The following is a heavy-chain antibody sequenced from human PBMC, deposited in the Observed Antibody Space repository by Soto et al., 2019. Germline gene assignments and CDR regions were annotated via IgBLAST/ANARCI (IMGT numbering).Heavy chain of an antibody. CDR1: GFTFSSYA. J-gene: IGHJ4*02. D-gene: IGHD2-15*01. V-gene: IGHV3-23*01. CDR3: AKDSPVVVVAADYFDY. CDR2: ISGSGGST. Sequence: GGSLRLSCAASGFTFSSYAMSWVRQAPGKGLEWVSAISGSGGSTYYADSVKGRFTISRDNSKNTLYLQMNSLRAEDTAVYYCAKDSPVVVVAADYFDYWGQGTLVTVSS.